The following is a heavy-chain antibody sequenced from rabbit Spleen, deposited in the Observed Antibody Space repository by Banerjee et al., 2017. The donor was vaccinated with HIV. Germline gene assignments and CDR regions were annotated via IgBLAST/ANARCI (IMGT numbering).Heavy chain of an antibody. V-gene: IGHV1S45*01. D-gene: IGHD8-1*01. J-gene: IGHJ6*01. CDR2: IDTSDGDT. Sequence: LEESGGSLVKPGGTLTLTCTVSGFSFSSNWICWVRQAPGKGLEWIACIDTSDGDTDYANWPKGRFTISKASSTTVTLKMTSLTAADTATYFCARDTGSSFSSYGMDLWGPGTLVTVS. CDR3: ARDTGSSFSSYGMDL. CDR1: GFSFSSNW.